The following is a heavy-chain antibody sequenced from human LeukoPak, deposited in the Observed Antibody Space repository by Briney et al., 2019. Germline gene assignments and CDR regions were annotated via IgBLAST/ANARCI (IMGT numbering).Heavy chain of an antibody. V-gene: IGHV4-4*07. CDR2: IYTSGST. Sequence: SETLSLTCTVSGGSISSYYWSWIRQPAGKGLEWIGRIYTSGSTNYNPSLKSRVTMSVDTSKNQFSLKLSSVTAADTAVYYCAGHLGQQLVLPYFDYWGQGTLVTVSS. J-gene: IGHJ4*02. CDR3: AGHLGQQLVLPYFDY. CDR1: GGSISSYY. D-gene: IGHD6-13*01.